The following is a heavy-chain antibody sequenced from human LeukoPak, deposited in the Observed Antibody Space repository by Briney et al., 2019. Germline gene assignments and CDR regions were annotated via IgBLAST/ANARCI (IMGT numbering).Heavy chain of an antibody. D-gene: IGHD6-6*01. CDR2: IRAYNGNT. CDR1: GYTFTSYG. J-gene: IGHJ4*02. V-gene: IGHV1-18*01. CDR3: ARTYSSSSGSDFGY. Sequence: ASVKVSCKASGYTFTSYGISWVRQAPGQGLEWMGWIRAYNGNTNYAQKLQGRVTMTTDTSTSTAYMELRSLRSDDTAVYYCARTYSSSSGSDFGYWGQGTLVTVSS.